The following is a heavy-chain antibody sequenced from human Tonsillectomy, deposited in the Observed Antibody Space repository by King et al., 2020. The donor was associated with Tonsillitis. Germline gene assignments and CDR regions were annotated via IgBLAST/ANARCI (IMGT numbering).Heavy chain of an antibody. CDR2: SYNSGTT. V-gene: IGHV4-61*01. Sequence: VQLQESGPGLVKPSETLSLTCTVSGGSVSSGSYYWSWIRQPPGKGLEWIGYSYNSGTTNYNPSLKSRVTISVDTSKNQFSLKLSSVTAADTAVYYCAGDYPHDSCGSHRIFYCWGQATLVTVCS. CDR1: GGSVSSGSYY. D-gene: IGHD3-22*01. J-gene: IGHJ4*02. CDR3: AGDYPHDSCGSHRIFYC.